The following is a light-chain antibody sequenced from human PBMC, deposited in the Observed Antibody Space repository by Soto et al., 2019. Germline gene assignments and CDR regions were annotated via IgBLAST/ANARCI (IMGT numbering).Light chain of an antibody. Sequence: EIVLTQSPGTLSLSPGDRATVSCRASQTVGASYVAWYQHRPGQAPKFLMYGASTRATGIPDRFSGSGSGTEFTLTIDSLEPEDFGLYYCQQYGRSPWTVGQGTRVEI. V-gene: IGKV3-20*01. CDR1: QTVGASY. J-gene: IGKJ1*01. CDR3: QQYGRSPWT. CDR2: GAS.